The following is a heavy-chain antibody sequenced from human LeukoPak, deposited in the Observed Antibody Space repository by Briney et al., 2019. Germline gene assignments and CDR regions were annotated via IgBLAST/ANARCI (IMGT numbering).Heavy chain of an antibody. CDR3: ARARRYYDSSGYPSMGDWFDP. J-gene: IGHJ5*02. CDR2: IIPIFGTA. Sequence: SVKVSCKASGGTFSSYAISWVRQAPGQGLEWMGGIIPIFGTANYAQKFQGRVTITADESTSTAYMEPSSLRSEDTAVYYCARARRYYDSSGYPSMGDWFDPWGQGTLVTVSS. CDR1: GGTFSSYA. D-gene: IGHD3-22*01. V-gene: IGHV1-69*13.